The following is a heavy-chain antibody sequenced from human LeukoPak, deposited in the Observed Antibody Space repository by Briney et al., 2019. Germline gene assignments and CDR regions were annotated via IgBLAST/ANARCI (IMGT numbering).Heavy chain of an antibody. D-gene: IGHD2-15*01. CDR1: GGSISSYY. V-gene: IGHV4-59*08. CDR3: ARVGEYCSGGSCYRGYFDY. CDR2: IYYSGST. Sequence: PSETLSLTCTVSGGSISSYYWSWIRQPPGKGLEWIGHIYYSGSTNYNPSLKSRVTISVDTSKNLFSLKLSSVTAADTAVYYCARVGEYCSGGSCYRGYFDYWGQGTLVTVSS. J-gene: IGHJ4*02.